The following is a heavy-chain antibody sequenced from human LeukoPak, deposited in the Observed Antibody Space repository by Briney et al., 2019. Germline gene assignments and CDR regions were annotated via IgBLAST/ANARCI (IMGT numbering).Heavy chain of an antibody. D-gene: IGHD2-2*01. CDR3: ARVHCSSTSCQYYFDY. V-gene: IGHV4-38-2*01. CDR2: IYHSGST. CDR1: GYSISSGYY. Sequence: SETLSLTCAVSGYSISSGYYWGWIRPSPGKGLEWIGSIYHSGSTYYNPSLKSRVTISVDTSKNQFSLKLSSVTAADTAVYYCARVHCSSTSCQYYFDYWGQGTLVTVSS. J-gene: IGHJ4*02.